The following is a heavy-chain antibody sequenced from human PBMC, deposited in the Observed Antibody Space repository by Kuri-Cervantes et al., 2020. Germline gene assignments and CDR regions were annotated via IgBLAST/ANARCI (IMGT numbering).Heavy chain of an antibody. CDR2: ISSSGSTI. CDR1: EFTFSRYA. CDR3: ARDNNWFDP. V-gene: IGHV3-48*01. J-gene: IGHJ5*02. Sequence: LSLTCAASEFTFSRYAMHWVRQAPGEGLEWVSYISSSGSTIYYADSVKGRFTISRDNSKNTLYLQMNSLRAEDTAVCYCARDNNWFDPWGQGTLVTVSS.